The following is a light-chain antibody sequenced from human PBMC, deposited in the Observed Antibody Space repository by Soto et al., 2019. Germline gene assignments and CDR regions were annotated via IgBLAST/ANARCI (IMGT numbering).Light chain of an antibody. CDR1: QSVSSR. CDR3: QQHGSLPIT. Sequence: EIVLTQSPATLSLSPGEGATVSCRASQSVSSRLAWYQQKRGQAPRLLIYDASSRASGIPARFSGSGSGTDFTLTITRLEPEDFAVYYCQQHGSLPITFGQGTRLEIK. J-gene: IGKJ5*01. CDR2: DAS. V-gene: IGKV3-20*01.